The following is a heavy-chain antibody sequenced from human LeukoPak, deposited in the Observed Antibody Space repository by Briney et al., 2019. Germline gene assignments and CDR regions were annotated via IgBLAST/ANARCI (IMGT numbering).Heavy chain of an antibody. CDR2: IYDSGST. V-gene: IGHV4-59*01. CDR1: GGSISGYY. D-gene: IGHD1-26*01. J-gene: IGHJ6*03. CDR3: ARGESGSYGPDYYYYYMDV. Sequence: PSETLSITCTVSGGSISGYYWSWIRQPPGKGLEWIAYIYDSGSTKYKPSLKSRVTISVDRYKNQFSLKLSSVTAADTAVYYCARGESGSYGPDYYYYYMDVWGKGTTVTISS.